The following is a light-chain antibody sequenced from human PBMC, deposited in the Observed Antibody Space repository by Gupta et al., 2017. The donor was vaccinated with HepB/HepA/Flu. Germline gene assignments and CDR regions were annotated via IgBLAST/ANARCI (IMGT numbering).Light chain of an antibody. CDR1: HDITNW. CDR2: AAS. J-gene: IGKJ3*01. V-gene: IGKV1-12*01. Sequence: DIQMTQSPSSVSASVGDRVTITCRASHDITNWLAWYQQKPGKVPKLLIYAASSLQSGVPSKFSGSGSGTLFTLTISSLQPEDSATYFCQQANSFPFTFGPGTKVDIK. CDR3: QQANSFPFT.